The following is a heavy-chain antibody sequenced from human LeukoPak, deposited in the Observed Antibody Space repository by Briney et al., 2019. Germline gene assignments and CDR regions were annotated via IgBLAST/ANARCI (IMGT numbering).Heavy chain of an antibody. CDR3: ARGDPLMYYYYYGMGV. Sequence: AASVKVSCKASGYTFTSYDINWVRQATGQGLEWMGWMNPNSGNTGYAQKFQGRVTMTRNTSISTAYMELSSLRSEDTAVYYCARGDPLMYYYYYGMGVWGQGTTVTVSS. CDR1: GYTFTSYD. V-gene: IGHV1-8*01. CDR2: MNPNSGNT. J-gene: IGHJ6*02. D-gene: IGHD2-8*01.